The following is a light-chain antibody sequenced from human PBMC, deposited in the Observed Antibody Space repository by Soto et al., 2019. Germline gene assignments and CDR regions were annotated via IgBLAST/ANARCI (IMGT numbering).Light chain of an antibody. Sequence: QSVLTQPASVSGSPGQSITISCTGTSSDVGGYNYVSWYQQHPGKAPKLMIYEVSNRPSGVSNRFSGSKSGNTASLTISGLQDEDEADYYCSSYTSSTTAYVFGSGTKVTV. CDR1: SSDVGGYNY. CDR2: EVS. V-gene: IGLV2-14*01. J-gene: IGLJ1*01. CDR3: SSYTSSTTAYV.